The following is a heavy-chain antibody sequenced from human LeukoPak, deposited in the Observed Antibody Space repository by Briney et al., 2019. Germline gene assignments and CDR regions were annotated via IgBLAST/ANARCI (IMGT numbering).Heavy chain of an antibody. V-gene: IGHV1-69*13. CDR3: ATDPGEMATIEEY. D-gene: IGHD5-24*01. J-gene: IGHJ4*02. CDR1: GGTFSSYA. CDR2: IIPIFGTA. Sequence: GASVKVSCKASGGTFSSYAISWVRQAPGQGLEWMGGIIPIFGTANYAQKFQGRVTITADESSSTVFMELSSLGSDDTAVYYCATDPGEMATIEEYWGQGTLVIVSS.